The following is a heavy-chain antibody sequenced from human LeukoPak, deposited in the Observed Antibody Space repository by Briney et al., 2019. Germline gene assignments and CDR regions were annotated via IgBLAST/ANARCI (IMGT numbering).Heavy chain of an antibody. Sequence: PGGSLRLSCAASGFTFSSYSMNWVRQAPGKGLEWVSYISSSGSTIYYADSVKGRFTISRDNAKNSLYLQMNSLRAEDTAVYYCARDRFRLNYYYYYMDVWGKGTTVTVSS. V-gene: IGHV3-48*04. CDR3: ARDRFRLNYYYYYMDV. CDR2: ISSSGSTI. CDR1: GFTFSSYS. D-gene: IGHD5-12*01. J-gene: IGHJ6*03.